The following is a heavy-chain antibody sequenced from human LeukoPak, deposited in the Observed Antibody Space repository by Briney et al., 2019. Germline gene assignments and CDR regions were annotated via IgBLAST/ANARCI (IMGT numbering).Heavy chain of an antibody. CDR2: IYYSGRT. CDR1: GGSFSGYY. J-gene: IGHJ6*03. Sequence: SETLSLTCAVYGGSFSGYYWSWIRQPPGKGLEWIGSIYYSGRTYYNSSLKSLVTISVDTSKNQFSLKLSSVTAADTAVYYCARDPYDFWSGYYPYYYMDVWGKGTTVTVSS. V-gene: IGHV4-34*01. CDR3: ARDPYDFWSGYYPYYYMDV. D-gene: IGHD3-3*01.